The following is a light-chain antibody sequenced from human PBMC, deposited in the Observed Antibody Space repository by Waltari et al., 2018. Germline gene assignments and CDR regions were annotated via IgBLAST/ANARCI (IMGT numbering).Light chain of an antibody. CDR2: DVS. CDR1: SNDVGAYNY. J-gene: IGLJ3*02. CDR3: CSYTGTYTHWV. Sequence: QSALTQPRSVSGSPGQSVTISCTGTSNDVGAYNYVSWHQQHPGKAPQLMIYDVSKRPSGVPDRVSASKSGNTASLTISGLQAEDEADYYCCSYTGTYTHWVFGGGTKLTVL. V-gene: IGLV2-11*01.